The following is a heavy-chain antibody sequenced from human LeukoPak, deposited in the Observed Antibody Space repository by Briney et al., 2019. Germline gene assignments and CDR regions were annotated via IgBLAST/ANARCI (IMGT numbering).Heavy chain of an antibody. CDR1: GFTVSSYF. Sequence: GGSLRLSCAASGFTVSSYFMNWVRQAPGKGLEWVSVITSGGSTYYADSVKGRFTISRDNSKNTLYLQMNSPRAEDTAVYYCARGASRVAVAGTTSWGQGTLVTVSS. V-gene: IGHV3-53*01. CDR3: ARGASRVAVAGTTS. CDR2: ITSGGST. D-gene: IGHD6-19*01. J-gene: IGHJ4*02.